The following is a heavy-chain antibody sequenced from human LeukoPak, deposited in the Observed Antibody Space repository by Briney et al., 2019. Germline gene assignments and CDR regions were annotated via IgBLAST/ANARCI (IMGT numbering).Heavy chain of an antibody. Sequence: GRSLRLSCAASGFTFSSYGMHWVRQAPGKGLEWVAVISYDGSNKYYADSVKGRFTISRDNSKNTLYLQMNSLRAEDTAVYYCAKDGAFYYILTGYYTGGFDYWGQGTLVTVSS. CDR2: ISYDGSNK. V-gene: IGHV3-30*18. D-gene: IGHD3-9*01. J-gene: IGHJ4*02. CDR1: GFTFSSYG. CDR3: AKDGAFYYILTGYYTGGFDY.